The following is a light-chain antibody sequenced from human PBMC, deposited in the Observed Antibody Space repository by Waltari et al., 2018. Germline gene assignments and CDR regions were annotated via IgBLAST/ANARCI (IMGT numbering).Light chain of an antibody. V-gene: IGKV3-11*01. CDR2: DAS. Sequence: EIVLTQSPATLSLSPGERATLSCRASQSVRTYLAWYQHRPGQAPRLLIYDASNRATDIPARFSGSGSGTDFTPTISSLQPEDFAVYYCEERSNWPGGAFGGGTKVEIK. CDR1: QSVRTY. J-gene: IGKJ4*01. CDR3: EERSNWPGGA.